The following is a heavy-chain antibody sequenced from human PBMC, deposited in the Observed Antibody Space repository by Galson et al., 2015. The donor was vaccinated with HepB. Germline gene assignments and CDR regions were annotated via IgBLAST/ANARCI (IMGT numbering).Heavy chain of an antibody. CDR1: GYTFTDYY. J-gene: IGHJ4*02. V-gene: IGHV1-69-2*01. CDR2: VDPEDGET. CDR3: ATQTMTTVTTGLFDY. Sequence: VKVSCKVSGYTFTDYYMHWVQQAPGKGLEWMGLVDPEDGETIYAEKFQGRVTITADTSTDTAYMELSSLRSEDTAVYYCATQTMTTVTTGLFDYWGQGTLVTVSS. D-gene: IGHD4-11*01.